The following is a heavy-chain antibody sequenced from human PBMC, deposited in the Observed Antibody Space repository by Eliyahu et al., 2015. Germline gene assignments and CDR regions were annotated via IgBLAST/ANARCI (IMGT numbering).Heavy chain of an antibody. CDR1: GFTFSNYW. D-gene: IGHD6-19*01. V-gene: IGHV3-74*01. CDR3: ARDLRQEGRGWYGGY. J-gene: IGHJ4*02. CDR2: INQDGSTT. Sequence: DSGFTFSNYWIHWVRQAPGKGLVWVSRINQDGSTTTYADSVKGRFTISRDNARNTLYLQMNSLRAEDTAVYYCARDLRQEGRGWYGGYWGQGTLVTVSS.